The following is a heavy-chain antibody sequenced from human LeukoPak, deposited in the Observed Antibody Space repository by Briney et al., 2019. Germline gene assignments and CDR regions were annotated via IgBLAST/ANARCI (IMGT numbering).Heavy chain of an antibody. D-gene: IGHD6-19*01. CDR3: VKGRVAGTA. CDR2: ICSNGGST. CDR1: GFTFSSYA. Sequence: GGSLRLSRSPSGFTFSSYAMHWVRQAPAKGLEYVSGICSNGGSTYYADSVKGIFTISRDNYKNTLYLQMSGLRAEDTALYYCVKGRVAGTAWGQGTLVTVSS. J-gene: IGHJ5*02. V-gene: IGHV3-64D*09.